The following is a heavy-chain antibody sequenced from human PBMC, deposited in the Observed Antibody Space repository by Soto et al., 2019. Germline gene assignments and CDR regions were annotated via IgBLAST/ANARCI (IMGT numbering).Heavy chain of an antibody. D-gene: IGHD4-17*01. CDR2: ISWNSGSI. J-gene: IGHJ4*02. Sequence: EVQLVESGGCLVQPGRSMRLSCAASGFTFDDYAMHWVRQAPGKGLEWVSGISWNSGSIGYADSVKGRFTISRDNAKNSLYLQMNSLRAEDTALYYCAKGTPTVTYGAYFDYWGQGTLVTVSS. V-gene: IGHV3-9*01. CDR1: GFTFDDYA. CDR3: AKGTPTVTYGAYFDY.